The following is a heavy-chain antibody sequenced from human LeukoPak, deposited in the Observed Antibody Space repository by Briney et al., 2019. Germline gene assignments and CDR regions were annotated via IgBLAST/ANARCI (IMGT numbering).Heavy chain of an antibody. J-gene: IGHJ4*02. CDR1: GGSVSSASYY. V-gene: IGHV4-61*01. CDR3: ARGSIVATDFDY. D-gene: IGHD5-12*01. CDR2: IYYSGST. Sequence: SETLSLTCTVFGGSVSSASYYWSWIRQPPGKGLEWIGYIYYSGSTNYNPSLKSRVTISVDTSKNQFSLKLSSVTAADTAVYYCARGSIVATDFDYWGQGTLVIVSS.